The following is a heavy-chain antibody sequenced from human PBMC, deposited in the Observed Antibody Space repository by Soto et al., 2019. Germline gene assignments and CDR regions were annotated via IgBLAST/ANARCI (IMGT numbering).Heavy chain of an antibody. V-gene: IGHV1-8*01. CDR3: ARGEYYDFWSGYYGYYYMDV. CDR2: MNPNSGNT. D-gene: IGHD3-3*01. J-gene: IGHJ6*03. CDR1: GYTFTSYD. Sequence: ASVKVSCKASGYTFTSYDINWVRQATGQGLEWMGWMNPNSGNTGYAQKFQGRVTMTRNTSISTAYMELSSLRSEDTAVYYCARGEYYDFWSGYYGYYYMDVWGKGTTVTVSS.